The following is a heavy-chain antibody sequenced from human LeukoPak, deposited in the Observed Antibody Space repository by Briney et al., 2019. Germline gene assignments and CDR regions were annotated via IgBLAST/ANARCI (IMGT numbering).Heavy chain of an antibody. J-gene: IGHJ4*02. CDR3: AREAVALRYYFDY. CDR1: GFTFSSYW. D-gene: IGHD6-19*01. Sequence: GGSLRLSCAASGFTFSSYWMSWVRQARGKGLEWVANIKQDGSEKYYVDSVKGRFTISRDNAKNSLYLKMNSLRAEDTAVYYCAREAVALRYYFDYWGQGTLVTVSS. CDR2: IKQDGSEK. V-gene: IGHV3-7*01.